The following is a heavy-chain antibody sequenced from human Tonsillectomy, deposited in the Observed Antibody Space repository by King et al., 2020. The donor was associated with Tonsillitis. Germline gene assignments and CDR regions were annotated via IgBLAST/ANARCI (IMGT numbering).Heavy chain of an antibody. CDR2: IYTSGST. CDR1: GGSISVYY. Sequence: VQLQESGPGLVKPSETLSLTCTVSGGSISVYYWSWIRQPAGKGLEWIGRIYTSGSTNYNPSLKSRVTMSIDTSKNQFSLKLRFVTAADTAVYYCARDMVRGVLDHWGQGTLVTVSS. V-gene: IGHV4-4*07. D-gene: IGHD3-10*01. J-gene: IGHJ4*02. CDR3: ARDMVRGVLDH.